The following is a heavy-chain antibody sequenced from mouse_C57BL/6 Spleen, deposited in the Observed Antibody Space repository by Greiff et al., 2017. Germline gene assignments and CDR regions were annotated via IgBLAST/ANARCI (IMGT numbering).Heavy chain of an antibody. V-gene: IGHV7-3*01. J-gene: IGHJ1*03. CDR1: GFTFTDYY. CDR3: ASYPIMTTVVDWYFDV. D-gene: IGHD1-1*01. CDR2: IRNKANGYTT. Sequence: EVQGVESGGGLVQPGGSLSLSCAASGFTFTDYYMSWVRQPPGKALEWLGFIRNKANGYTTEYSASVKGRFTISSDNSQSILYLQMNALRAEDSATYYCASYPIMTTVVDWYFDVWGTGTTVTVSS.